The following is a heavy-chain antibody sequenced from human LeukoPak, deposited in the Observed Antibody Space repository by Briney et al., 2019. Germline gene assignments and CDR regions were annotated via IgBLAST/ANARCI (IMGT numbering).Heavy chain of an antibody. Sequence: GGSLRLSCAASGFTFSSYPMSRVRQAPGKGLEWVSYITTTSSQIYYGDSVKGRFTISRDNAKNSLYLQMNSLRAEDTAVYYCARERVTTTAFDIWGQGTMVTVSS. CDR1: GFTFSSYP. V-gene: IGHV3-21*01. CDR2: ITTTSSQI. CDR3: ARERVTTTAFDI. J-gene: IGHJ3*02. D-gene: IGHD5-12*01.